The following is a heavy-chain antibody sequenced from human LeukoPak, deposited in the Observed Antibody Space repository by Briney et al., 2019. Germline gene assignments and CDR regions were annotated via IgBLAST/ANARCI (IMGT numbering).Heavy chain of an antibody. J-gene: IGHJ4*02. V-gene: IGHV3-74*01. Sequence: GGSLRLSCVASGFTFSRYWMHWVRHAPGKGLVWVSRINSDGRSTNYAASVKGRFSISRDNAENTLYLQMNSLRVEDTAVYYCVRGADTGYSSDSWGQGTLVTVSS. CDR1: GFTFSRYW. CDR2: INSDGRST. CDR3: VRGADTGYSSDS. D-gene: IGHD3-9*01.